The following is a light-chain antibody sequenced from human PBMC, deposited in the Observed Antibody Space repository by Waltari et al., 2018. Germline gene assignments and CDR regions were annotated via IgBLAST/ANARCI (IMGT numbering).Light chain of an antibody. V-gene: IGLV6-57*04. CDR3: QSYTNTNQGV. Sequence: NFLLTQPRSLSESPGKTVVISCTRSSGSIAGNYVQWYQQRPGSAPTPVVYEDDQSPSGVPDRFSGSLDSSTNSASLSISGLKTEDEADYYCQSYTNTNQGVFGGGTKLTVL. J-gene: IGLJ3*02. CDR1: SGSIAGNY. CDR2: EDD.